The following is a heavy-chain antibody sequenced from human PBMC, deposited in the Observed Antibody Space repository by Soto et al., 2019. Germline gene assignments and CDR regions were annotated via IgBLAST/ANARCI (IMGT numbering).Heavy chain of an antibody. CDR3: VNWFDP. J-gene: IGHJ5*02. V-gene: IGHV3-30*03. CDR1: GFTFSSYG. Sequence: GGSLRLSCAASGFTFSSYGMHWVRQAPGKGLEWVAVISYDGSNKYYADSVKGRFTISRDNSKNTLYLQMNSLRAEDTAVYYCVNWFDPWGQGTLVTVSS. CDR2: ISYDGSNK.